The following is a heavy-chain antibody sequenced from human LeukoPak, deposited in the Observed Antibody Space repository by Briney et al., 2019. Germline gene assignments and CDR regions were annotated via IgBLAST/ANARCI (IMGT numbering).Heavy chain of an antibody. CDR3: ARDRQNKDSWSGGDY. J-gene: IGHJ4*02. D-gene: IGHD3-16*01. V-gene: IGHV3-7*01. CDR2: IKQDGSEK. CDR1: GFTFSTYW. Sequence: PGGSLRLSCAASGFTFSTYWMSWVRQAPGKGLEWVANIKQDGSEKYYVDSVKGRFTISRDNAKNSVYLQMNSLRAEDTAVCYCARDRQNKDSWSGGDYWGQGTLVTVSS.